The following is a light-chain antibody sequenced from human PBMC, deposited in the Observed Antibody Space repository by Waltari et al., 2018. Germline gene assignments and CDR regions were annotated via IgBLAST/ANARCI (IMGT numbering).Light chain of an antibody. V-gene: IGKV3-11*01. CDR3: QHRRNWPLTST. CDR1: HSVSNY. CDR2: DAS. J-gene: IGKJ1*01. Sequence: EIVLTQSPATLSLSPGERATLSCRASHSVSNYLAWYQQKPGQAPRLLIYDASIRATGVPARFSASGSGTDFSLTISSLEAADFAVYYCQHRRNWPLTSTFGQGTKVELK.